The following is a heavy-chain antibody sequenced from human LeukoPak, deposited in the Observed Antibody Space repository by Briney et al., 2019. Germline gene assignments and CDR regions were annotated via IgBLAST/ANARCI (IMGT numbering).Heavy chain of an antibody. CDR2: IKSRTDGGTT. CDR3: TQGGTKAYS. V-gene: IGHV3-15*01. D-gene: IGHD3-16*01. CDR1: GFTFSNVW. J-gene: IGHJ4*02. Sequence: GGSLRLSCAASGFTFSNVWMNWVRQVPGKGLEWVGRIKSRTDGGTTDYAAPVKGRFTISRDDSEKTLSLQMNSLKSEDTAVYCCTQGGTKAYSWGQGTLVTVSS.